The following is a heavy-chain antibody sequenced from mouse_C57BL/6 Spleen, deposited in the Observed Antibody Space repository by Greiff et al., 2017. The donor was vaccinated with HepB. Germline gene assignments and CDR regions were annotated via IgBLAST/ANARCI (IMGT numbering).Heavy chain of an antibody. J-gene: IGHJ3*01. CDR2: IDPSDSYT. CDR3: ARDSSGFAY. V-gene: IGHV1-50*01. Sequence: QVQLQQPGAELVKPGASVKLSCKASGYTFTSYWMQWVKQRPGQGLEWIGEIDPSDSYTNYNQKFKGKATLTVDTSSSTAYMQRSSLTSEDSAVYYCARDSSGFAYWGQGTLVTVSA. CDR1: GYTFTSYW. D-gene: IGHD3-2*02.